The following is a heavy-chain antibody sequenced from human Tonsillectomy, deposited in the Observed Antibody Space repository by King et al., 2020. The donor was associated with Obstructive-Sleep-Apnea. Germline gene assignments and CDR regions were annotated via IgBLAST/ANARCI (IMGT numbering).Heavy chain of an antibody. CDR2: ISSIGGST. CDR3: VIAYCGGDCYSNGMDV. CDR1: GFTFSSYA. D-gene: IGHD2-21*02. V-gene: IGHV3-64D*09. Sequence: VQLVESGGGLVQPGGSLRLSCSASGFTFSSYAMHWVRQAPGKGLEYVSAISSIGGSTYYADSVKGRFTISRDNSKNTLYLQMSSLRAEDTAVYYCVIAYCGGDCYSNGMDVWGQGTTVTVSS. J-gene: IGHJ6*02.